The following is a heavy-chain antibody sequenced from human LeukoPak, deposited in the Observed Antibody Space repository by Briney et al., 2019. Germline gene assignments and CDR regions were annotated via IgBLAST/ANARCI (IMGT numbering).Heavy chain of an antibody. CDR1: GYSFTSYW. CDR2: IYPDDSDT. V-gene: IGHV5-51*01. J-gene: IGHJ4*02. CDR3: ARLYCSGGSCHFDF. Sequence: GESLKISCKGSGYSFTSYWLGWVRQMPGKGLEWMGIIYPDDSDTRYSPSFQGQVTISADKSISTAYLQWSSLKASDTAVYYCARLYCSGGSCHFDFWGQGTLVTVSS. D-gene: IGHD2-15*01.